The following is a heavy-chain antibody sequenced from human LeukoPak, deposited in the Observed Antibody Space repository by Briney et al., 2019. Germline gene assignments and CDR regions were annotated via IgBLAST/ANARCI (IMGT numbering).Heavy chain of an antibody. D-gene: IGHD3-10*01. CDR1: SGSISTSNYY. Sequence: SETLSLTCTVSSGSISTSNYYWGWVRQPPGKALEWIGNIFYSGSTYYSPSLKSRVTISLDTSRNQFSLKLNSVTAADTAVYYCAREAGGWFRSFVYWGQGTLVTVSS. CDR3: AREAGGWFRSFVY. CDR2: IFYSGST. J-gene: IGHJ4*02. V-gene: IGHV4-39*07.